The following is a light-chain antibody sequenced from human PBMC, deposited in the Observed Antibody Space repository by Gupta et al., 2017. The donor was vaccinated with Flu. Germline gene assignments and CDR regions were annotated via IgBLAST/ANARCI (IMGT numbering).Light chain of an antibody. CDR1: QGSGGS. J-gene: IGKJ4*01. V-gene: IGKV1-12*01. CDR3: QQAASFPLT. CDR2: AAS. Sequence: GDRVTITCRASQGSGGSLAWFQQKPGKAPNPLIYAASSLQSGVPSRFSGSGSGTDFTLTISSLQPEDFATYYCQQAASFPLTFGGGTKVEIK.